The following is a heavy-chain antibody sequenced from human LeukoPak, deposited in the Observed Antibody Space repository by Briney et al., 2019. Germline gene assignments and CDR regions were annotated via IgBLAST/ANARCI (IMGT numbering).Heavy chain of an antibody. Sequence: GSLRLSCVVSGFTFNSCWTNWVSQVQGRVREWVAHINPDGRDTYYVDSVKGRFTTSRDNAQNSMYLQMNSLRVEDTTVYYCTSWGDTTAEYFQRWGQGTLVTVSS. V-gene: IGHV3-7*01. D-gene: IGHD2-21*02. J-gene: IGHJ1*01. CDR3: TSWGDTTAEYFQR. CDR1: GFTFNSCW. CDR2: INPDGRDT.